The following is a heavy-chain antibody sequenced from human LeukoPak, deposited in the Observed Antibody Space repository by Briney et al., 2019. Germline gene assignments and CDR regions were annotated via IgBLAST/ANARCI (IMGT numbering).Heavy chain of an antibody. J-gene: IGHJ4*02. V-gene: IGHV3-23*01. CDR2: IGGTGVRT. CDR3: ARRWDSRFFFDF. CDR1: GFTFSSYA. D-gene: IGHD4-23*01. Sequence: PGGSLRLSCASSGFTFSSYAMSWVRQAPGKGLEWVSTIGGTGVRTYYADSVKGRFTISRDKAKNSLYLQMNSLRAEDTALYYCARRWDSRFFFDFWGQGTLVTVSS.